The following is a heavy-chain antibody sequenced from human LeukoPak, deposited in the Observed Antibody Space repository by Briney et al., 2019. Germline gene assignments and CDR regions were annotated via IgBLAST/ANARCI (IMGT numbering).Heavy chain of an antibody. Sequence: SETLSLTCTVSGGSISSYYWSWIRQPAGKGLEWIGRIYTSGSTNYNSSLKSRVTMSVDTSKNQFSLKLSSVTAADTAVYYCARDGYYYASSAYYMDVWGKGTTVTISS. CDR2: IYTSGST. V-gene: IGHV4-4*07. D-gene: IGHD3-22*01. CDR1: GGSISSYY. J-gene: IGHJ6*03. CDR3: ARDGYYYASSAYYMDV.